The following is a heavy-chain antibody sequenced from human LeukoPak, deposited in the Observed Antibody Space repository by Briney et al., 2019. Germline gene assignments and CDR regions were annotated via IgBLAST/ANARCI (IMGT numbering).Heavy chain of an antibody. V-gene: IGHV4-4*02. CDR3: AKQLLVPWYFDL. J-gene: IGHJ2*01. D-gene: IGHD6-19*01. CDR2: IYHSGST. CDR1: GGSICSSNW. Sequence: SETLSLTCAVSGGSICSSNWWSWVRQPPGKGLEWIGEIYHSGSTNYNPSLKSRVTISVDKSKNQFSLKLSSVTAADTAVYYCAKQLLVPWYFDLWGRGTLVTVSS.